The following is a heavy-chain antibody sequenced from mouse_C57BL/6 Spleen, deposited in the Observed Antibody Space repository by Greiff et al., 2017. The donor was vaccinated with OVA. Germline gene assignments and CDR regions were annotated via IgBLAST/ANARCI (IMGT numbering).Heavy chain of an antibody. Sequence: QVQLQQSGPELVKPGASVKISCKASGYAFSSSWMNWVKQRPGKGLEWIGRIYPGDGDTNYNGKFKGKATLTADKSSSTAYMQLSSLTSEDSAVYFCARGITLDDWGKGTTLTVSS. CDR3: ARGITLDD. J-gene: IGHJ2*01. D-gene: IGHD1-1*01. CDR2: IYPGDGDT. CDR1: GYAFSSSW. V-gene: IGHV1-82*01.